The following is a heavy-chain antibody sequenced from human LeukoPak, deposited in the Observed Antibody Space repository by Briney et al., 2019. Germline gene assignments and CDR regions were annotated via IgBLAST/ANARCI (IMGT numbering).Heavy chain of an antibody. J-gene: IGHJ4*02. CDR3: ARGTRTAMVPRFDY. CDR2: INHSGST. V-gene: IGHV4-34*01. D-gene: IGHD5-18*01. CDR1: GGSFSGYY. Sequence: PSETLSLTCAVYGGSFSGYYWSWIRQPSRKRLEWIGEINHSGSTNYNPSLKSRVTISVDTSKNQFSLKLSSVTAADTAVYYCARGTRTAMVPRFDYWGQGTLVTVSS.